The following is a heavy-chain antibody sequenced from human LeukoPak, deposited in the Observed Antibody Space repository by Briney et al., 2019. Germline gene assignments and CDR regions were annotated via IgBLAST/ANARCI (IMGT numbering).Heavy chain of an antibody. J-gene: IGHJ4*02. CDR1: GGSVISGSYY. V-gene: IGHV4-61*01. CDR3: VREHDWGDFDF. D-gene: IGHD3-9*01. Sequence: SETLSLTCTVSGGSVISGSYYWSWLRQPPGKVLEWIGYVSHSGNTNYNPSLKSRVTISKDTSKNQFSLKLSSVTAADTAVYYCVREHDWGDFDFWGQGTLVTVSS. CDR2: VSHSGNT.